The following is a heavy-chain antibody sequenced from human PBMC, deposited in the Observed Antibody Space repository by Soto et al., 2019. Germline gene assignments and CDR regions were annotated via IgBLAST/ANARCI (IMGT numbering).Heavy chain of an antibody. CDR1: GFTFSNYA. CDR3: AKGEMATIRNSFDP. V-gene: IGHV3-23*01. D-gene: IGHD5-12*01. J-gene: IGHJ5*02. Sequence: GGSLRLSCAASGFTFSNYAISWVRQAPGKGLEWVSALSRSGGATYYADSVKGRFTISRDTSTNTLYLQMSNLRAEDTAIYYCAKGEMATIRNSFDPWGQGTLVTVSS. CDR2: LSRSGGAT.